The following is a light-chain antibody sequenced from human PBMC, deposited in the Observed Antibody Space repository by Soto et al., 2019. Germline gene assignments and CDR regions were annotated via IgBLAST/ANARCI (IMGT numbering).Light chain of an antibody. CDR1: QSVSSNY. J-gene: IGKJ4*01. Sequence: EIVLTQSSGTLSLSPGERVTLSCRASQSVSSNYLAWYQQKSGQAPRLLIYRASTRATGIPDRFSGSGSGTDVSLIISRLEPEDSAVYYCHQYAASPLTFGGGTKLEIK. CDR2: RAS. V-gene: IGKV3-20*01. CDR3: HQYAASPLT.